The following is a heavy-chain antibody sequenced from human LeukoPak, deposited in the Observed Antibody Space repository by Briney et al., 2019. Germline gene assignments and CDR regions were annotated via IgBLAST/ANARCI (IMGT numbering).Heavy chain of an antibody. Sequence: GGSLRLSCAASGFTLSNAWMSWVRQAPGKGLEWVGRIKSKTDGGTTNYAAPVKGRFTISRDDSKNTLYLQMNSLKTEVTAVYYCTTLIYDYVWGSSDDYWGQGTLVTVSS. J-gene: IGHJ4*02. CDR2: IKSKTDGGTT. V-gene: IGHV3-15*01. CDR1: GFTLSNAW. CDR3: TTLIYDYVWGSSDDY. D-gene: IGHD3-16*01.